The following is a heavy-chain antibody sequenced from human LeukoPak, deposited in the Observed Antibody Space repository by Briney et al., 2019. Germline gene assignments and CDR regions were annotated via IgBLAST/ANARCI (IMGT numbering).Heavy chain of an antibody. CDR2: INHSGST. CDR1: GGSFSGYY. V-gene: IGHV4-34*01. D-gene: IGHD6-19*01. J-gene: IGHJ6*03. CDR3: ARHRRTGYSSGWYFYYYMDV. Sequence: PSETLSLTCAVYGGSFSGYYWSWIRQPPGKGLEWIGEINHSGSTNYNPSLKSRVTISVDTSKNQFSLKLSSVTAADTAVYYCARHRRTGYSSGWYFYYYMDVWGKGTTVTISS.